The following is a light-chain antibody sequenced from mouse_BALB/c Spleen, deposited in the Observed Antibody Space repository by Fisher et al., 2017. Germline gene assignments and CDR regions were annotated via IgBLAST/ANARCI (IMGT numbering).Light chain of an antibody. CDR1: SSVSY. CDR3: QQSNEDPLT. CDR2: EIS. J-gene: IGKJ5*01. Sequence: IVITQTPAIMSASPGEKVTMTCSASSSVSYMHWYQQKSGTSPKPWIYEISKLASGVPARFSGSGSRTDFTLTINPVEADDVATYYCQQSNEDPLTFGAGTKLELK. V-gene: IGKV4-59*01.